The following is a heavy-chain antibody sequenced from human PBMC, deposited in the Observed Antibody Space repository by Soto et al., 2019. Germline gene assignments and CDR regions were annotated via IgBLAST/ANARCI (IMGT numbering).Heavy chain of an antibody. V-gene: IGHV3-64*01. CDR1: GFTFSSYA. D-gene: IGHD6-13*01. J-gene: IGHJ6*03. CDR3: ARRQQEYYYYMDV. CDR2: ISSNGGST. Sequence: GGSLRLSCAASGFTFSSYAMHWVRQAPGKGLEYVSAISSNGGSTYYANSVKGRFTISRDNSKNTLYLQMGSLRAEDMAVYYCARRQQEYYYYMDVWGKGTTVTVSS.